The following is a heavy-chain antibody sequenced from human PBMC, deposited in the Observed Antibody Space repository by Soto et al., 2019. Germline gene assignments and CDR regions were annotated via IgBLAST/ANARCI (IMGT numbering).Heavy chain of an antibody. D-gene: IGHD3-3*01. CDR1: GFTFSSYA. J-gene: IGHJ4*02. Sequence: GGSLRLSCAASGFTFSSYAMSWVRQAPGKGLEWVSAISGSGGSTYYADSVKGRFTISRDNSKNTLYLQMNSLRAEDTAVYYCAKERRPYYDFWSGSAADYWGQGTLVTVSS. CDR2: ISGSGGST. V-gene: IGHV3-23*01. CDR3: AKERRPYYDFWSGSAADY.